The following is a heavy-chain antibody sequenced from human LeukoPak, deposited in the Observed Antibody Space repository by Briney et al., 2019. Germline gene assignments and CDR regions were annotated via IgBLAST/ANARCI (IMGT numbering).Heavy chain of an antibody. CDR3: VRGWSDRYNSGWDY. CDR2: MNPNSGNT. Sequence: ASVKVSCKASGGTFSSYAINWVRQTTGQGLEWMGWMNPNSGNTGYPQKFQGRVTMTRDTSISTAYMELSSLESDDTAAYYCVRGWSDRYNSGWDYWGQGTLVSVSS. V-gene: IGHV1-8*02. J-gene: IGHJ4*02. D-gene: IGHD6-19*01. CDR1: GGTFSSYA.